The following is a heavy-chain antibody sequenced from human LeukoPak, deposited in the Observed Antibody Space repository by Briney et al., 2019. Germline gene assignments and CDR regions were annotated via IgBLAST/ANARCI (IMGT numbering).Heavy chain of an antibody. CDR3: ARVRRLYWENFDY. Sequence: SETLSLTCTVSGGSISTYYWSWIRQPPGKGLEWIGYIYYSGSTNSNPSLKSRVTISVDTSKNQFSLKLSSVTAADTAVYYCARVRRLYWENFDYWGQGTLVTVSS. V-gene: IGHV4-59*01. J-gene: IGHJ4*02. CDR2: IYYSGST. D-gene: IGHD1-26*01. CDR1: GGSISTYY.